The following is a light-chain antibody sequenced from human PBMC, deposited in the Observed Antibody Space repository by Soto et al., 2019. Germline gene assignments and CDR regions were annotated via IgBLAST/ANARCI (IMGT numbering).Light chain of an antibody. CDR1: SSDVGEENY. CDR2: EVS. Sequence: QSALTQPPSASGSPGQSVTITCSGTSSDVGEENYVSWYQQHPGKVPKLILYEVSKRPSGVPDRFSGSRSGNTASLTVSGLQDEDEADYYCSSSAGSPVVFGGGTKLTVL. J-gene: IGLJ2*01. CDR3: SSSAGSPVV. V-gene: IGLV2-8*01.